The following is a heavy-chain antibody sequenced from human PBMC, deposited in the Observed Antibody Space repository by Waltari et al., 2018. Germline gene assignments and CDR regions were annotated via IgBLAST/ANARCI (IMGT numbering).Heavy chain of an antibody. J-gene: IGHJ4*02. CDR2: INHSGST. Sequence: QVQLQQWGAGLLKPWETLSLTCAVYGGSFSGYYWSWIRQPPGKGLEWIGEINHSGSTNYNPSLKSRVTISVDTSKNQFSLKLSSVTAADTAVYYCASRSESSGTFDYWGQGTLVTVSS. CDR3: ASRSESSGTFDY. D-gene: IGHD3-22*01. V-gene: IGHV4-34*01. CDR1: GGSFSGYY.